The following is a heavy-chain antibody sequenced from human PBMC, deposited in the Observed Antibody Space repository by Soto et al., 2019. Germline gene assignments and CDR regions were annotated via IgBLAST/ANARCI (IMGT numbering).Heavy chain of an antibody. V-gene: IGHV1-69*01. Sequence: QVQLVQSGAEVKKPGSSVKVSCKASGGTFSSYAISWVRQAPGQGLEWMGGIIPIFGTANYAQKFQGRVTITTDESTSTAYMELSSLRSEDTAVYYCARSSLLYRGYHPARRGYYGMDVWGQGTTVTVSS. D-gene: IGHD5-12*01. CDR1: GGTFSSYA. CDR2: IIPIFGTA. CDR3: ARSSLLYRGYHPARRGYYGMDV. J-gene: IGHJ6*02.